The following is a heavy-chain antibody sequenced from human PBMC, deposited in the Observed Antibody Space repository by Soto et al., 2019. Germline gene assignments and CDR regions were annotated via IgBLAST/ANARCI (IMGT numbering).Heavy chain of an antibody. J-gene: IGHJ6*04. CDR1: GFTFSSYG. Sequence: PGGSLRLSCAASGFTFSSYGMHWVRQAPGKGLEWVAVISYDGSNKYYADSVKGRFTISRDNSKNTLYLQMNSLRAEDTAVYYCAKSKVPAYVWGKGTTVTVSS. CDR2: ISYDGSNK. V-gene: IGHV3-30*18. CDR3: AKSKVPAYV. D-gene: IGHD2-2*01.